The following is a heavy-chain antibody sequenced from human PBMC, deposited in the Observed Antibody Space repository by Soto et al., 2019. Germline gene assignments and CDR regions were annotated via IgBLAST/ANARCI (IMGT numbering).Heavy chain of an antibody. CDR3: ARSQRYYYDSSGSSYGMDV. J-gene: IGHJ6*02. V-gene: IGHV4-31*03. Sequence: QVQLQESGPGLVKPSQTLSLTCTVSGGSISSGGYYWSWIRQHPGKGLEWIGYIYYSGSTYHNPSLKSRVTISVDTSKNQFSLKLSSVTAADTAVYYCARSQRYYYDSSGSSYGMDVWGQGTTVTVSS. D-gene: IGHD3-22*01. CDR2: IYYSGST. CDR1: GGSISSGGYY.